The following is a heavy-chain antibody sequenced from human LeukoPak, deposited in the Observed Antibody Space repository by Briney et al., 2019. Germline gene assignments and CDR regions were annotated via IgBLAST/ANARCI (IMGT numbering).Heavy chain of an antibody. CDR1: GYTFTSYG. Sequence: ASVKVSCKASGYTFTSYGISWVRQPPGQGLEWMGWISAYNGNTNYAQKLQGRVTMTTDTSTSTAYMELRSLRSDDTAVYYCARDMAYCGGDCYSGFDYWGQGTLVTVSS. J-gene: IGHJ4*02. CDR2: ISAYNGNT. CDR3: ARDMAYCGGDCYSGFDY. D-gene: IGHD2-21*02. V-gene: IGHV1-18*01.